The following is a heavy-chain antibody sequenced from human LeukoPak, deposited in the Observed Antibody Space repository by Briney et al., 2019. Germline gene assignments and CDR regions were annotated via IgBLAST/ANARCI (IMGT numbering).Heavy chain of an antibody. Sequence: PSETLSLTCTVSGGSISSYYWSWIRQPAGKGLEWIGRIYTSGSTNYNPSLKSRVTMSVDTSKNQFSLKLSSVTAADTAVYYCARDPTKRTYYDFWSDEGAFDIWGQGTMVTVSS. CDR1: GGSISSYY. CDR3: ARDPTKRTYYDFWSDEGAFDI. D-gene: IGHD3-3*01. J-gene: IGHJ3*02. CDR2: IYTSGST. V-gene: IGHV4-4*07.